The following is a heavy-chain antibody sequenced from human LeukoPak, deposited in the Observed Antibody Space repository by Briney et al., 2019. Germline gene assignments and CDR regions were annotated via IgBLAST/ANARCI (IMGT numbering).Heavy chain of an antibody. CDR2: INHSGST. CDR1: GFTFSSYA. J-gene: IGHJ4*02. D-gene: IGHD6-6*01. V-gene: IGHV4-34*01. Sequence: GSLRLSCAASGFTFSSYAMSWIRQPPGKGLEWIGEINHSGSTNYNPSLKSRVTISVDTSKNQFSLKLSSVTAADTAVYYCASRPAVEYSSSSPYYFDYWGQGTLVTVSS. CDR3: ASRPAVEYSSSSPYYFDY.